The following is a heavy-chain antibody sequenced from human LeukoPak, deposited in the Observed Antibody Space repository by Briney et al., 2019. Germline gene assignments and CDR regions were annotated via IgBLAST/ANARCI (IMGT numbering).Heavy chain of an antibody. CDR2: IYYSGST. CDR3: ARGGLESSGTDY. CDR1: GGSISSYY. D-gene: IGHD6-19*01. J-gene: IGHJ4*02. Sequence: PSETLSLTCTVSGGSISSYYWSWIRQPPGKGLEWIGYIYYSGSTNYNPSLKSRVTISVDTSKNQFSLKLSSVTAADTAVYYCARGGLESSGTDYWGQGTLVTVSS. V-gene: IGHV4-59*12.